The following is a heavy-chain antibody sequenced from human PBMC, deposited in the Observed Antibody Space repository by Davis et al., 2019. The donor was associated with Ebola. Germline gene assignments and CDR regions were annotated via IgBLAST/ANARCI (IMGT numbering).Heavy chain of an antibody. CDR1: GFTFSSYW. CDR2: IKQDGSEK. CDR3: ARGLLRYSYYYGMDV. J-gene: IGHJ6*02. V-gene: IGHV3-7*01. Sequence: GESQKISCAASGFTFSSYWMSWVRQAPGKGLEWVANIKQDGSEKYYVDSVKGRFTISRDNAKNSLYLQMNSLRAEDTAVYYCARGLLRYSYYYGMDVWGQGTTVTVSS. D-gene: IGHD3-9*01.